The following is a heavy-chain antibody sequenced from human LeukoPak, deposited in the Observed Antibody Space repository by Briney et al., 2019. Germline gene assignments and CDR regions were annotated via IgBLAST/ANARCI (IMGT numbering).Heavy chain of an antibody. Sequence: ASVKVSCKASGYTFTSYGISWVRQAPGQGLEWMGWISAYNGNTNYAQKLQGRVTMTTDTSTSTAYMELRSHRSDDTAVYYCARLSVTDYVWESWGQGTLVTVSS. D-gene: IGHD3-16*01. V-gene: IGHV1-18*01. CDR1: GYTFTSYG. CDR3: ARLSVTDYVWES. J-gene: IGHJ4*02. CDR2: ISAYNGNT.